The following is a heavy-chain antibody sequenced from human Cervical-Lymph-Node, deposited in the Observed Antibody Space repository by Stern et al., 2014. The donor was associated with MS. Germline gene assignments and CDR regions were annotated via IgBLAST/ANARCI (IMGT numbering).Heavy chain of an antibody. J-gene: IGHJ4*02. D-gene: IGHD6-13*01. Sequence: QVQLQQWGAGLLKPSETLSLTCGVSGGSFSDYYWSWIRQAPGKGLEWIGEINNNGDSNYNPSIKSRVSLSVSKNTNQFSLKLSSVTAADTSVYYCARGPQHSSWYFPFDYWGQGTLVTVSS. V-gene: IGHV4-34*01. CDR3: ARGPQHSSWYFPFDY. CDR1: GGSFSDYY. CDR2: INNNGDS.